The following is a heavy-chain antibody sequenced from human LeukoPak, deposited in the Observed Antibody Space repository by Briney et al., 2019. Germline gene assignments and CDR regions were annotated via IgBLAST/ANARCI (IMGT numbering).Heavy chain of an antibody. J-gene: IGHJ6*02. CDR2: INPNTGAT. CDR3: AREFVGYHLDV. V-gene: IGHV1-2*02. D-gene: IGHD1-26*01. CDR1: GYTFTGYY. Sequence: GASVKVSCKASGYTFTGYYMHWLRQAPGQGLEWMGCINPNTGATHYAQRFQGRVTVTRDTSILTAYMDLSGLTFDDRAVYYCAREFVGYHLDVWGQGTTVTVSS.